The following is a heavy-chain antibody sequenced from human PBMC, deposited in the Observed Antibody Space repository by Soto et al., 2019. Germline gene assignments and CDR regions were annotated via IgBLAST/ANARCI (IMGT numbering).Heavy chain of an antibody. CDR3: ASGGFYYYYYGMDV. Sequence: SETLSLTCAVYGGSFSGYYWSWIRQPPGKGLEWIGEINHSGSTNYNPSLKSRVTIAVDTSKNQFSLKRSSVTAADTAVYYCASGGFYYYYYGMDVWGQGTTVTVSS. V-gene: IGHV4-34*01. CDR2: INHSGST. J-gene: IGHJ6*02. CDR1: GGSFSGYY.